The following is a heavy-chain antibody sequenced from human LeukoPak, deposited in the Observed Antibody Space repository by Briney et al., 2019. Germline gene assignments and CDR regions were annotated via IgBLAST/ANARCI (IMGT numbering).Heavy chain of an antibody. Sequence: TLSLTCTVSGGSISSSSYYWSWIRQPAGKGLEWIGRIYTSGSTNYNPSLKSRVTMSVDTSKNQFSLKLSSVTAADTAVYYCAREENGASRGWGQGTLVTVSS. CDR2: IYTSGST. V-gene: IGHV4-61*02. CDR1: GGSISSSSYY. J-gene: IGHJ4*02. CDR3: AREENGASRG. D-gene: IGHD1-1*01.